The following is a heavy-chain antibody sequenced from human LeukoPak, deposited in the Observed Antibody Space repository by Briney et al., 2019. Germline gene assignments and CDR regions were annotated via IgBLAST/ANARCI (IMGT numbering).Heavy chain of an antibody. Sequence: ASVKVSCKASGYTFTGYYMHWVRQAPGQGLEWMGRINPNSGGTNYAQKFQGRATMTRDTSISTAYMELSRLRSDDTAVYYCARLSFPIAAAGTLSSYWGQGTLVTVSS. CDR2: INPNSGGT. V-gene: IGHV1-2*06. D-gene: IGHD6-13*01. CDR3: ARLSFPIAAAGTLSSY. J-gene: IGHJ4*02. CDR1: GYTFTGYY.